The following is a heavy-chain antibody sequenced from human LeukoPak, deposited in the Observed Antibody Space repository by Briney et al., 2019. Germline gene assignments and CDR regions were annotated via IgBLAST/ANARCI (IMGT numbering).Heavy chain of an antibody. CDR2: INPSGGST. J-gene: IGHJ4*02. V-gene: IGHV1-46*01. Sequence: GASVKVSCKASGYTFTSYYMHWVRQAPGQGLEWMGIINPSGGSTSYAQKFQGRATMTRDTSTSTVYMELSSLRSEDTAVYYCARASRLDYYDSSGYFYFDYWGQGTLVTVSS. CDR1: GYTFTSYY. CDR3: ARASRLDYYDSSGYFYFDY. D-gene: IGHD3-22*01.